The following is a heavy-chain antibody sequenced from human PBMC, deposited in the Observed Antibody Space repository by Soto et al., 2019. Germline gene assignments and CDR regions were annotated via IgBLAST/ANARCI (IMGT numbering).Heavy chain of an antibody. J-gene: IGHJ3*02. V-gene: IGHV1-58*01. Sequence: QMQLLQSGPEVRKPGTSVKVSCKASGFTFSNSAVQWVRQARGQRLEWIGWIVVGSGHTNYAQKFQERVTITRDMSTSTAYMELSSLRSEDTAVYYCAAGAIKGSAAFDIWGQGTMVTVSS. CDR1: GFTFSNSA. CDR2: IVVGSGHT. D-gene: IGHD3-10*01. CDR3: AAGAIKGSAAFDI.